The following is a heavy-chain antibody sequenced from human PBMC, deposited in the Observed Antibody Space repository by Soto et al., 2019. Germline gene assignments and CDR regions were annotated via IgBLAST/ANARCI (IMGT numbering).Heavy chain of an antibody. CDR1: GFTFSSYS. CDR3: AREPREAATIEGYGMDV. V-gene: IGHV3-21*01. D-gene: IGHD5-12*01. CDR2: ISSSSSYI. Sequence: EVQLVESGGGLVKPGGSLRLSCAASGFTFSSYSMNWVRQAPGKGLEWVSSISSSSSYIYYADSVKGRFTISRDNAKNSLYLQMNSLRAEDTAVYYCAREPREAATIEGYGMDVWGQGTTVTVSS. J-gene: IGHJ6*02.